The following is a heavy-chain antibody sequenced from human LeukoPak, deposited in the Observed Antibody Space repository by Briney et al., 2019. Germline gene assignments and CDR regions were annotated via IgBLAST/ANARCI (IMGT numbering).Heavy chain of an antibody. CDR3: ARGTPYYDFWSGLAADY. Sequence: SETLSLTCTVSGGSISSYYWSWIRQPPGKGLEWIGYTYYSGSTNYNPSLKSRVTISVDTSKNQLSLKLSSVTAADTAVYYCARGTPYYDFWSGLAADYWGQGTLVTVSS. D-gene: IGHD3-3*01. CDR1: GGSISSYY. J-gene: IGHJ4*02. CDR2: TYYSGST. V-gene: IGHV4-59*01.